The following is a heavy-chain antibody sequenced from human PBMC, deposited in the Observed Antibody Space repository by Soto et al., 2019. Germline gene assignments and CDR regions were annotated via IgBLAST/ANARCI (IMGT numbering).Heavy chain of an antibody. D-gene: IGHD4-17*01. J-gene: IGHJ4*02. V-gene: IGHV4-61*08. Sequence: PSETLSLTCAVSGGSISSGGYSWSWIRQPPGKGLEWIGYIYYSESTNYNPSLKSRVTISVDTSKNQFSLKLSSVTAADTAVYYCARESTVRDFDYWGQGTLVTVSS. CDR3: ARESTVRDFDY. CDR2: IYYSEST. CDR1: GGSISSGGYS.